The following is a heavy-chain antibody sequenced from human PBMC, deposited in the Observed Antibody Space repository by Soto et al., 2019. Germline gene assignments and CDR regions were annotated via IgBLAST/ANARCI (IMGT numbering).Heavy chain of an antibody. J-gene: IGHJ6*03. CDR2: IYYSGST. D-gene: IGHD6-6*01. CDR1: GGSISSSSYY. CDR3: ARSKVYNYYYYYMDV. Sequence: QLQLQESGPGLVKPSETLSLTCTVSGGSISSSSYYWGWIRQPPGKGLEWIGSIYYSGSTYYNPSLKSRVTISVDTSKNQFSLKLSSVTAADTAVYYCARSKVYNYYYYYMDVWGKGTTVTVSS. V-gene: IGHV4-39*01.